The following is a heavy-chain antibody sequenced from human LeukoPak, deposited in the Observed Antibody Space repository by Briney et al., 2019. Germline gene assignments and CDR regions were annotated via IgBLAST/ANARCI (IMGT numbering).Heavy chain of an antibody. CDR1: GGSISGYY. CDR2: IYYSGST. Sequence: SETLSLTCTVSGGSISGYYWSWIRQPPGKGLEWIGYIYYSGSTNYNPSLKSRVTISVDTSKNQFSLKLSSVTAADTAVYYCARDSLWFGSGMDVWGKGTTVTVSS. J-gene: IGHJ6*04. D-gene: IGHD3-10*01. CDR3: ARDSLWFGSGMDV. V-gene: IGHV4-59*01.